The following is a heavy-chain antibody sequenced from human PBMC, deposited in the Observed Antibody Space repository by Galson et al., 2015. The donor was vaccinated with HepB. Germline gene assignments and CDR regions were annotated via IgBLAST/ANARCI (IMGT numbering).Heavy chain of an antibody. CDR2: IYYSGST. CDR3: ARQVVTALWYFDY. CDR1: GGSISSSSYY. J-gene: IGHJ4*02. Sequence: LSLTCTVSGGSISSSSYYWGWIRQPPGKGLEWIGSIYYSGSTYYNPSLKSRVTISVDTSKNQFSLKLSSVTAADTAVYYCARQVVTALWYFDYWGQGTLVTVSS. V-gene: IGHV4-39*01. D-gene: IGHD3-10*01.